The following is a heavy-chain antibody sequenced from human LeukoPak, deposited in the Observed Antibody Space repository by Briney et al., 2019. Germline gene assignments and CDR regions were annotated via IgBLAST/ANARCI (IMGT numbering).Heavy chain of an antibody. V-gene: IGHV4-59*01. Sequence: SETLSLTCTLSGASISSYYWSWIRQPPGKGLEWIGYIYYSGSTHYNPSLKSRVTISVDTSKNQFSLRLSSMTAADTAIYYCARGPYTAAGTDHQFDYWGQGTLVTVSS. CDR1: GASISSYY. D-gene: IGHD6-13*01. CDR3: ARGPYTAAGTDHQFDY. CDR2: IYYSGST. J-gene: IGHJ4*02.